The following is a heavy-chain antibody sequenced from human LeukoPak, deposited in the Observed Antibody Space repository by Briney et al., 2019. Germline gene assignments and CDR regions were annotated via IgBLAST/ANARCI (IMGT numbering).Heavy chain of an antibody. Sequence: ASVKVSCKASGYTFTSYGISWVRQAPGQGVEWRGWISAYNGNTNYAQKLQGRVTMTTDTSTSTAYMELRSLRSDDTAVYYCARVGYCSSTSCYTPLYFDYWGQGTLVTVSS. CDR2: ISAYNGNT. CDR1: GYTFTSYG. CDR3: ARVGYCSSTSCYTPLYFDY. V-gene: IGHV1-18*01. D-gene: IGHD2-2*02. J-gene: IGHJ4*02.